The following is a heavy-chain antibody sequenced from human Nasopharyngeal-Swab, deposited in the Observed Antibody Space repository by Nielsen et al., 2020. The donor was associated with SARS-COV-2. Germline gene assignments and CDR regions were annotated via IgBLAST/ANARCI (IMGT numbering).Heavy chain of an antibody. Sequence: GGSLRLYCAASGFTFRSYAMSWVRQAPGKGLEWVSAISGSGGSTYYADSVKGRFTISRDNSKNTLYLQMNSLRAEDTAVYYCAKDFSLSAFMVADMGFDYWGQGTLVTVSS. CDR2: ISGSGGST. D-gene: IGHD2/OR15-2a*01. J-gene: IGHJ4*02. CDR3: AKDFSLSAFMVADMGFDY. CDR1: GFTFRSYA. V-gene: IGHV3-23*01.